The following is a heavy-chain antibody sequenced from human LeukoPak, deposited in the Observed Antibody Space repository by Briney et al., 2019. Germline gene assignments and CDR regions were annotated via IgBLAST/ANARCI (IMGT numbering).Heavy chain of an antibody. CDR2: ISSSSDNT. CDR1: GFTFSDYY. Sequence: PGGSLRLSCAASGFTFSDYYMSWIRQAPGKGLEWVSFISSSSDNTKYADSVKGRFTISRDNAKNLLYLQMNSLRAEDTAVYYCAKSGSWYYFDCWGQGTLVTVSS. CDR3: AKSGSWYYFDC. D-gene: IGHD6-13*01. V-gene: IGHV3-11*03. J-gene: IGHJ4*02.